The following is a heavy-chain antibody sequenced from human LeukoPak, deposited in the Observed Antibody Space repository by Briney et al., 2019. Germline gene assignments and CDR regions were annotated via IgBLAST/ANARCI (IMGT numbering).Heavy chain of an antibody. Sequence: QPGRSLRLSCAASGFTFSSYSMNWVRQAPGKGLEWVSYISSSSSTIYYADSVKGRFTISRDNAKNSLYLQMNSLRAEDTAVYYCARGPDRDYDFWPDYWGQGTLVTVSS. CDR3: ARGPDRDYDFWPDY. D-gene: IGHD3-3*01. J-gene: IGHJ4*02. CDR1: GFTFSSYS. V-gene: IGHV3-48*01. CDR2: ISSSSSTI.